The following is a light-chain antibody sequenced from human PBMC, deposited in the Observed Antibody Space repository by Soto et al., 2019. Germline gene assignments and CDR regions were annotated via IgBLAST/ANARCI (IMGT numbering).Light chain of an antibody. V-gene: IGKV3-20*01. Sequence: EIVLTQSPCTLSLSPGERATLSCRASQSVSSSSLAWYQQRPGQAPRLLIFTASSRATGTPDRFSGSGSGTDFTLTISRLEPEDFAVYYCQLYGSSPPYILGPGTKVDIK. J-gene: IGKJ2*01. CDR2: TAS. CDR3: QLYGSSPPYI. CDR1: QSVSSSS.